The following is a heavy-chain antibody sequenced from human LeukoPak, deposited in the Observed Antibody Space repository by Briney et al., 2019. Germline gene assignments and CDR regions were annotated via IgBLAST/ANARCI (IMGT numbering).Heavy chain of an antibody. CDR2: ISYGGSNK. Sequence: GGSLRLSCAASGFTFSSYAMHWVRQAPGKGLEWVAVISYGGSNKYYADSVKGRFTISRDNSKNTLYLQMNSLRAEDTAVYYCAKEGETYYDFWSGYYPVDYWGQGTLVTVSS. D-gene: IGHD3-3*01. J-gene: IGHJ4*02. CDR1: GFTFSSYA. V-gene: IGHV3-30-3*01. CDR3: AKEGETYYDFWSGYYPVDY.